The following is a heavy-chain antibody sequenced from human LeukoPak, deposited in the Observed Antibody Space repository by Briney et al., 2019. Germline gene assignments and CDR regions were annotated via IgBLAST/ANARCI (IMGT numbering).Heavy chain of an antibody. Sequence: PGGSLRLSCAASGFTFSSYSMNWVRQAPGKGLEWVSSISSSSSYIYYADSVKGRSTISRDNAKNSLYLQMNSLRAEDTAVYYCARDNKENYYYYYGMDVWGQGTTVTVSS. CDR3: ARDNKENYYYYYGMDV. V-gene: IGHV3-21*01. CDR1: GFTFSSYS. D-gene: IGHD1/OR15-1a*01. J-gene: IGHJ6*02. CDR2: ISSSSSYI.